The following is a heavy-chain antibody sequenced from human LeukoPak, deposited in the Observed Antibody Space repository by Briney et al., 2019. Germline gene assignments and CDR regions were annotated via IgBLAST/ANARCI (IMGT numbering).Heavy chain of an antibody. D-gene: IGHD3-22*01. CDR3: ARHRVDYYDSSGYFSALFDY. CDR2: IYYSGST. J-gene: IGHJ4*02. CDR1: GGSISSYY. Sequence: SETLSLTCTVSGGSISSYYWSWIRQPPGKGLEWIGYIYYSGSTNYNPSLKSRVTISVDTSKNQFSLKLSSVTAANTAVYYCARHRVDYYDSSGYFSALFDYWGQGTLVTVSS. V-gene: IGHV4-59*01.